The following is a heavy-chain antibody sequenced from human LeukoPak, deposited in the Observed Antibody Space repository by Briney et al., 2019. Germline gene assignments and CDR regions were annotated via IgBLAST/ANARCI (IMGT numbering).Heavy chain of an antibody. J-gene: IGHJ4*02. CDR1: GFTFSSYG. CDR2: IRYDGSNK. V-gene: IGHV3-30*02. Sequence: GGSLRLSCAASGFTFSSYGMHWVRQAPGKGLEWVAFIRYDGSNKYYADSVKGRFTISRGNSENTLYLQLNSLRPEDTAVYFCAKDMESAYDCSGYYSPFDSWAQGILVTVSS. CDR3: AKDMESAYDCSGYYSPFDS. D-gene: IGHD3-22*01.